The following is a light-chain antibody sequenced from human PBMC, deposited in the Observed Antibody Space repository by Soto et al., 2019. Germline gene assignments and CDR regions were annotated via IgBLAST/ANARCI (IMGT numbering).Light chain of an antibody. CDR3: QQYGTYLWT. CDR1: QSISSW. J-gene: IGKJ1*01. CDR2: DAS. V-gene: IGKV1-5*01. Sequence: IHMTHSPSTLSASVLYRGTITFLASQSISSWLAWFQQKPGKAPKLLMYDASSLESGVPSRFSGSGSGTEFTLTISSLQPDDFATYYCQQYGTYLWTFGQGTKVDI.